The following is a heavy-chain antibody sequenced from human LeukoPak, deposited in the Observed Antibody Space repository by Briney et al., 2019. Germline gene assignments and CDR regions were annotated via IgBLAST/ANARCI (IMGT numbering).Heavy chain of an antibody. V-gene: IGHV1-46*01. CDR2: ISPSGGST. CDR3: ARARYCSGGSCRELES. D-gene: IGHD2-15*01. CDR1: GYTFTSNY. Sequence: ASVKVSCKAFGYTFTSNYMHWVRQAPGQGPEWMGVISPSGGSTTYAQKFQGRVTLTRDMSTSTAYMELRSLRSDDTAVYYCARARYCSGGSCRELESWGQGTLVTVSS. J-gene: IGHJ5*02.